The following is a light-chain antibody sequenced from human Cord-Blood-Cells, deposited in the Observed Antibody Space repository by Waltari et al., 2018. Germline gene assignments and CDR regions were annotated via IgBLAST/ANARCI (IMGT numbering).Light chain of an antibody. CDR3: SSYTSSSTYV. CDR2: DVS. V-gene: IGLV2-14*01. CDR1: SSDVGGYNY. J-gene: IGLJ1*01. Sequence: QSALTQPASVSGSPGQSIPISCTGTSSDVGGYNYVSWYQQHPGKAPKLMIYDVSNRPSGVSNRFSGSKSGNTASLTISGLQAEYEADYYCSSYTSSSTYVFGTGTKVTVL.